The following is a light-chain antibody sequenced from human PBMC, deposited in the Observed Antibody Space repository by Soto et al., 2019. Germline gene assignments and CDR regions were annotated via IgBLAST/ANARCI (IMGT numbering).Light chain of an antibody. Sequence: DIQMTQSPSTLPASVGDRVTVTCRASQNIGNWLAWYQQEPGKAPKVLIYDASSLESGVPSRFSGSGSGTEFTLTISSLQPDDFATYYCQQYNSYWTFGQGTKVDIK. J-gene: IGKJ1*01. CDR3: QQYNSYWT. CDR2: DAS. CDR1: QNIGNW. V-gene: IGKV1-5*01.